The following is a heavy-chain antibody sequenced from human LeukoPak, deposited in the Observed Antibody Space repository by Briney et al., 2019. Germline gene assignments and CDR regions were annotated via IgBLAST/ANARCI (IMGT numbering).Heavy chain of an antibody. CDR3: ARDNDYYDSSGYYWDY. V-gene: IGHV3-21*01. J-gene: IGHJ4*02. D-gene: IGHD3-22*01. CDR2: ISSSSSYI. Sequence: PGGSLRLSCAASGFTFSSYSMNWVRQAPGKGLEWVSSISSSSSYIYYADSVKGRFTISRDNAKNSLYLQMNSLRAEDTAVYYCARDNDYYDSSGYYWDYWGQGTLVTASS. CDR1: GFTFSSYS.